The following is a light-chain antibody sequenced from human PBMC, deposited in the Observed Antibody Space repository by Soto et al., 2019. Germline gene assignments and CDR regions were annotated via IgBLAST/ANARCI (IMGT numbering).Light chain of an antibody. V-gene: IGKV3-20*01. CDR1: QSVSSSY. CDR2: GAS. J-gene: IGKJ4*01. Sequence: EIVMTQSPATLSLSPGERATLSSRASQSVSSSYLPWYQQKPCQSPRLLIYGASSRATGIPDRFSGSGSGTDFTLTISRLEPEDFAVYYCQQYGSSGARVQQAHLTFGGGTKVDIK. CDR3: QQYGSSGARVQQAHLT.